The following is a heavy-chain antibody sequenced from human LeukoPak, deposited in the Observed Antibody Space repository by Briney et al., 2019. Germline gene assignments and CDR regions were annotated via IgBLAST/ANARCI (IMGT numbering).Heavy chain of an antibody. CDR3: ARERGLQQSYFDY. CDR1: GFTFSRYS. Sequence: GGSLRLSCAASGFTFSRYSMNWVRQAPGKGLEWVAFIRYDGSNKYYADSVKGRFTISRDNSKNTLYLQMNSLRADDTAVYYCARERGLQQSYFDYWGQGALVTVSS. D-gene: IGHD4-11*01. V-gene: IGHV3-30*02. J-gene: IGHJ4*02. CDR2: IRYDGSNK.